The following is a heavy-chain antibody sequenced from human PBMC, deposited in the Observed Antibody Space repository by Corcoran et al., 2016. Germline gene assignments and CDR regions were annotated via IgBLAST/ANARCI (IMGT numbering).Heavy chain of an antibody. Sequence: QVQLVQSGAEVKKPGASVKVSCTASGYTFTSYGISWVRQAPGQGLEWMGWISAYNGNTNYAQKLQGRVTMTTDTYTSTAYIELRSLRSDDTAVYYCARGYSSSWYSNLYEAFEIWGQGTMVTVSS. V-gene: IGHV1-18*01. J-gene: IGHJ3*02. D-gene: IGHD6-13*01. CDR3: ARGYSSSWYSNLYEAFEI. CDR1: GYTFTSYG. CDR2: ISAYNGNT.